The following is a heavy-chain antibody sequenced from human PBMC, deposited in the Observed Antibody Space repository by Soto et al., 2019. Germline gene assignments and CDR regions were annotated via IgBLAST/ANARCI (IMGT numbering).Heavy chain of an antibody. CDR2: ISAYNGNT. Sequence: QVQLVQSGAEVKKPGASVKVSCKASGYTFTSYGISWVRQAPGQGLEWMGWISAYNGNTNYAQKLQGRVTMTTDTPTSTAYMELRSLRSDDTAVYSCSGASGSGSRFDYWGQGPLVTVSS. J-gene: IGHJ4*02. D-gene: IGHD3-10*01. CDR3: SGASGSGSRFDY. CDR1: GYTFTSYG. V-gene: IGHV1-18*01.